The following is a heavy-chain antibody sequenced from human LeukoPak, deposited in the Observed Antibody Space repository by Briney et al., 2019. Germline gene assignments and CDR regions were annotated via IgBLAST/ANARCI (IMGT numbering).Heavy chain of an antibody. CDR2: ISGSGGST. J-gene: IGHJ4*02. Sequence: GGSLRLSCAASGFTFSSYAMSWVRQVPGKGLEWVSAISGSGGSTYYAGSVKGRFTISRDNSKNTLYLQMNSLRAEDTAVYYCAKGNSGYDWEHFDYWGQGTLVTVSS. CDR3: AKGNSGYDWEHFDY. CDR1: GFTFSSYA. V-gene: IGHV3-23*01. D-gene: IGHD5-12*01.